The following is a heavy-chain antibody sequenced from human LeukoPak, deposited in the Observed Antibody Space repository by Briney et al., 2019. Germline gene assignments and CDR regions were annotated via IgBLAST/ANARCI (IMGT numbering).Heavy chain of an antibody. CDR1: GASISTYY. Sequence: SETLSLTCTVSGASISTYYWSWVRQPAGKGLEWIGRIYTRGSTNYNPSLKSRVTMSVDTSKNQFSLRLNSLTAADTAVYYCVRGGSENRLGVAFDIWGQGTMVTVPS. CDR2: IYTRGST. CDR3: VRGGSENRLGVAFDI. J-gene: IGHJ3*02. D-gene: IGHD3-16*01. V-gene: IGHV4-4*07.